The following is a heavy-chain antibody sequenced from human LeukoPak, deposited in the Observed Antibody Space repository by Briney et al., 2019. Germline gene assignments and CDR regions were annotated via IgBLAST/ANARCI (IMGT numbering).Heavy chain of an antibody. J-gene: IGHJ4*02. CDR2: FDPESGET. V-gene: IGHV1-24*01. D-gene: IGHD1-14*01. Sequence: ASVKVSCKVSGYTLTELSMHWVRQIPGKGLEWLAGFDPESGETFYAQKFQGRVTMTEDTSTDAAYMELSNLRSEDTALYYCATERPDLLIPLAPFDSWGQGTLVTVSP. CDR3: ATERPDLLIPLAPFDS. CDR1: GYTLTELS.